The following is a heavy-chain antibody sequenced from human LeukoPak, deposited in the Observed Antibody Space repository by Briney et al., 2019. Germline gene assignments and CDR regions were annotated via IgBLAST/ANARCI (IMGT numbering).Heavy chain of an antibody. CDR1: GFTFSSYD. Sequence: GGSLRLSCTASGFTFSSYDMHWVPQAPGKGLEWVAVISSDGNKKYYADSVRGRFTISRDNSKNTLYLQMNSLISEDTAVYYCAKLNPWNYYDRSGYGYYFDYWGQGTLVTVSS. CDR3: AKLNPWNYYDRSGYGYYFDY. D-gene: IGHD3-22*01. CDR2: ISSDGNKK. J-gene: IGHJ4*02. V-gene: IGHV3-30*18.